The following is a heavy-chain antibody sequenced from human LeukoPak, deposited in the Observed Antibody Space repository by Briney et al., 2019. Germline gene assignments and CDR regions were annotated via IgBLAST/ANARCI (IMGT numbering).Heavy chain of an antibody. D-gene: IGHD6-19*01. CDR3: ARDVYYLGSSGLYASDP. V-gene: IGHV3-7*01. CDR2: IKQDGSEK. Sequence: GGSLRLSCAAPGFTFSDYWMSWLRQAPGKGLEWVANIKQDGSEKHYVDSPRGRFTISRDNAKNSLDLHMNSLRAEDTAVYFCARDVYYLGSSGLYASDPWGQGTPVTVSS. CDR1: GFTFSDYW. J-gene: IGHJ5*02.